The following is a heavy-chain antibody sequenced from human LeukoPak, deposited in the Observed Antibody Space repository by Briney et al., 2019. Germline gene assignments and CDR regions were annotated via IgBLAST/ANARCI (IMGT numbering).Heavy chain of an antibody. V-gene: IGHV1-69*05. CDR3: ASGIAVAGYYYWYFDL. CDR1: GGTFSSYA. J-gene: IGHJ2*01. CDR2: IIPIFGTA. D-gene: IGHD6-19*01. Sequence: PVKVSCKAPGGTFSSYAISWVRQAPGQGLEWMGGIIPIFGTANYAQKFQGRVTITTDESTSTAYMELSSLRSEDTAVYYCASGIAVAGYYYWYFDLWGRGTLVTVSS.